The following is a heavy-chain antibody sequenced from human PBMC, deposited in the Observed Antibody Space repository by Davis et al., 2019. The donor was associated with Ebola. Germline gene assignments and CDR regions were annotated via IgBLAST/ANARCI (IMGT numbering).Heavy chain of an antibody. D-gene: IGHD3-3*01. CDR3: ARGGGDYDFWSGYSLFDY. Sequence: PGGSLRLSCAVSGFTFSAYWMHWVRQVPGKGLVWVSRITSDGSGTSYADSVRGRFTISRDNARNKLYLQMNSLRAEDAAVYYCARGGGDYDFWSGYSLFDYWGQGTLVTVSS. CDR2: ITSDGSGT. J-gene: IGHJ4*02. V-gene: IGHV3-74*01. CDR1: GFTFSAYW.